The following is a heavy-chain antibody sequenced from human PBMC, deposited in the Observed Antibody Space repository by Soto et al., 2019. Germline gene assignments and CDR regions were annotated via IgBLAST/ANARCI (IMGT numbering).Heavy chain of an antibody. V-gene: IGHV4-31*02. CDR3: ATTTVTTIEDYYYYYGMDV. J-gene: IGHJ6*02. D-gene: IGHD4-17*01. Sequence: SETLSLTXTVSGGAISSGGYYWSWIRQHPGKGLEWIGYIYYSGSIYYNPSLKSRVTISVDTSKDQFSLKLSSVTAADTAVYYCATTTVTTIEDYYYYYGMDVWGQGTTVTVSS. CDR2: IYYSGSI. CDR1: GGAISSGGYY.